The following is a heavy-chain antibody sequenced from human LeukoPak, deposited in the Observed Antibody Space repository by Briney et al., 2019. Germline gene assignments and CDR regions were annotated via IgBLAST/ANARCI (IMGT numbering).Heavy chain of an antibody. D-gene: IGHD6-19*01. CDR1: GFTFSSYA. Sequence: GGSLRLSCAASGFTFSSYAMSWVRQATGMGLEWVSAISGSGGSTYYADSVKGRFTISRDNSKNTVYLQMNSLRAEDTAVYYCAKDTVAVAGTFDYWGQGTLVTVSS. V-gene: IGHV3-23*01. CDR2: ISGSGGST. CDR3: AKDTVAVAGTFDY. J-gene: IGHJ4*02.